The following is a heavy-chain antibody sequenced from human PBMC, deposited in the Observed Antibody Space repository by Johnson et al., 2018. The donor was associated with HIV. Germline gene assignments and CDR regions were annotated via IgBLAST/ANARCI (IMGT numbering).Heavy chain of an antibody. J-gene: IGHJ3*02. Sequence: QVQLVESGGGLVKPGGSLRLSCAASGFTFSYYYMSWIRQAPGKGLEWVAVISYDGSNKYYADSVKGRFTISRDNAKNSLYLQMNSLRAEDTALYYCARGNDYYDSSGYLHAFDIWGQGTVVTVSS. D-gene: IGHD3-22*01. CDR2: ISYDGSNK. CDR1: GFTFSYYY. V-gene: IGHV3-30-3*01. CDR3: ARGNDYYDSSGYLHAFDI.